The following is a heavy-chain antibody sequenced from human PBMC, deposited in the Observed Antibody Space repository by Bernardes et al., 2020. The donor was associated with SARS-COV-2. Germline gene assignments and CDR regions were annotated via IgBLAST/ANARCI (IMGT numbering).Heavy chain of an antibody. V-gene: IGHV3-73*01. CDR1: GFTFSGST. CDR3: ARREYYYDSSGYLGDAFDM. D-gene: IGHD3-22*01. J-gene: IGHJ3*02. Sequence: GGSLRLSCAASGFTFSGSTMHWVRQASGKGLEWVGRIRSKANSYATAYAASVKGRFTISRDDSKNTAYLQMNSLRVEDTAVYYCARREYYYDSSGYLGDAFDMWGQGTMVTVSS. CDR2: IRSKANSYAT.